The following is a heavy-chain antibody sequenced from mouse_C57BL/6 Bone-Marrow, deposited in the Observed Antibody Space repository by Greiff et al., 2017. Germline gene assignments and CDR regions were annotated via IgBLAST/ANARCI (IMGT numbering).Heavy chain of an antibody. V-gene: IGHV1-81*01. J-gene: IGHJ3*01. CDR2: IYPRSGNT. Sequence: VKLMESGAELARPGASVKLSCKASGYTFTSYGISWVKQRTGQGLEWIGEIYPRSGNTYYNEKFKGKATLTADKSSSTAYMELRSLTSEDSAVYFCAPLYYDYDGAWFAYWGQGTLVTVSA. CDR1: GYTFTSYG. D-gene: IGHD2-4*01. CDR3: APLYYDYDGAWFAY.